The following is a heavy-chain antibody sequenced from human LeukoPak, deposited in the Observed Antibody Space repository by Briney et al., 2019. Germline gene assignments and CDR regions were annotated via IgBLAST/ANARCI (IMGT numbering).Heavy chain of an antibody. CDR3: ARDRVVRTGYFDY. D-gene: IGHD3-10*01. CDR1: GFTFSSYG. V-gene: IGHV3-33*01. CDR2: IWYDGSNK. Sequence: PGGSLRLSCAASGFTFSSYGMHWVRQAPGKGLEWVAVIWYDGSNKYYADSVKGRFTISRDNSKNTLYLQMNSLRAEDTAVYYCARDRVVRTGYFDYWGQGTLVTVSS. J-gene: IGHJ4*02.